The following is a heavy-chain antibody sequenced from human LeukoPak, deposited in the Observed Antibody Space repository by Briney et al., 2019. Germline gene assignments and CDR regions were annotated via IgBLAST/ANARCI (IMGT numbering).Heavy chain of an antibody. J-gene: IGHJ4*02. D-gene: IGHD3-3*01. CDR3: ARSTFYDFSSGYQFDS. CDR1: GDPVSSGYHY. Sequence: SETLSLTCTVLGDPVSSGYHYWSWIRQPPGKGLEWIGYVYNSGNTNLNPSLKSRVTISVDTSKNQFSLKLSSVTAADTAVYYCARSTFYDFSSGYQFDSWGRGTLVTVSS. CDR2: VYNSGNT. V-gene: IGHV4-61*01.